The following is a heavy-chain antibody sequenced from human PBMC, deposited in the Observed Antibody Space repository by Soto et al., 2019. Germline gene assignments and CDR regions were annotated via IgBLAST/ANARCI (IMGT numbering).Heavy chain of an antibody. CDR3: ATTGIAVADWFDP. J-gene: IGHJ5*02. D-gene: IGHD6-19*01. CDR2: FDPEDGET. V-gene: IGHV1-24*01. CDR1: GYTLAELS. Sequence: ASVKVSCKVSGYTLAELSMHWVRQAPGKGLEWMGGFDPEDGETIYAQKFQGRVTMTEDTSTDTAYMELSSLRSEDTAVYYCATTGIAVADWFDPWGQGTLVTVSS.